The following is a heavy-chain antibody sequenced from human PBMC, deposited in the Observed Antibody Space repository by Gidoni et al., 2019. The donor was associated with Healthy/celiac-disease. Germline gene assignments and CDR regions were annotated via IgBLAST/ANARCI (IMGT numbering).Heavy chain of an antibody. V-gene: IGHV4-34*01. Sequence: QVQLQQWGAGLLKPSETLSLTCAVYGGSFSGYYWSWIRQPPGKGLEWIGEINHSGSTNYNPSLKSRVTISVDTSKNQFSLKLSSVTAADTAVYYCARGRLLLFGVVIKRLGAFDIWGQGTMVTVSS. D-gene: IGHD3-3*01. J-gene: IGHJ3*02. CDR2: INHSGST. CDR1: GGSFSGYY. CDR3: ARGRLLLFGVVIKRLGAFDI.